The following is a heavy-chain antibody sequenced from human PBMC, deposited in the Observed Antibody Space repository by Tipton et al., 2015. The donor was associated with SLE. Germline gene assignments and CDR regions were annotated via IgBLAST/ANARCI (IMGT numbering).Heavy chain of an antibody. CDR3: ATGLDSSGWGY. Sequence: QSGAEVKKPGASVKVYCKASGYTLTRYDINWVRQATGQGLEWMGWMNPNSGNTGYAQKFQGRVNMTRNTSISTAYMEQSSLRPEETGVYSCATGLDSSGWGYRGQGPLFTVSS. V-gene: IGHV1-8*01. CDR1: GYTLTRYD. CDR2: MNPNSGNT. J-gene: IGHJ4*02. D-gene: IGHD6-19*01.